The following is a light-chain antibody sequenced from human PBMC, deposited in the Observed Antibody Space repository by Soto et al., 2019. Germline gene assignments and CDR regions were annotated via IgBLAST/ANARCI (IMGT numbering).Light chain of an antibody. CDR2: GAS. Sequence: EIVMTQSPPTLSVSPGERATLSCRASQSVSSNLAWYQQKPGQAPRLLIYGASTRATGIPARFSGSGSGTDFTLTISSLEPEDFAVYYCQQRRSWPPTITFGQGTRLEIK. J-gene: IGKJ5*01. CDR1: QSVSSN. CDR3: QQRRSWPPTIT. V-gene: IGKV3-15*01.